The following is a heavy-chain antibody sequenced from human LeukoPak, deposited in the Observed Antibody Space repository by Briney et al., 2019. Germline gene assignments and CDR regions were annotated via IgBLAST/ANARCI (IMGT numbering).Heavy chain of an antibody. D-gene: IGHD1-26*01. CDR3: ARGGSPPEALGDAFDI. CDR1: GFTFSSHW. V-gene: IGHV3-74*01. CDR2: IKSDGRST. Sequence: GGSLRLSCVASGFTFSSHWMHWVRQGPGKGLVWVSRIKSDGRSTNYADSVKGRFTISRDNAKNTLYLQMNSLGAEDTAVYYCARGGSPPEALGDAFDIWGQGTMVTVSS. J-gene: IGHJ3*02.